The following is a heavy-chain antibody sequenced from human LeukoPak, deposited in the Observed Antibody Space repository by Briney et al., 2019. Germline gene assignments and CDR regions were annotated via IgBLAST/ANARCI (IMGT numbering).Heavy chain of an antibody. V-gene: IGHV3-7*01. CDR1: GFTFSSYW. CDR3: ARGDFNDYGDYVDAFEI. CDR2: IKPDGSEK. D-gene: IGHD4-17*01. Sequence: GGSLRLSCAASGFTFSSYWMSWVRQAPGKGLEWVADIKPDGSEKYCVDSVKGRFTISRDNAKKSLYLQMNSLRAEDTAVYYCARGDFNDYGDYVDAFEIWGQGTMVTVSA. J-gene: IGHJ3*02.